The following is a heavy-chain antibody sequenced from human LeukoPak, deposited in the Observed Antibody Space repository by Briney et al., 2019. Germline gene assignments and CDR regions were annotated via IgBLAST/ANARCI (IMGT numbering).Heavy chain of an antibody. J-gene: IGHJ3*02. CDR3: AGKLAAAAEDDAFDI. CDR1: GGSISSYY. D-gene: IGHD6-13*01. CDR2: IYYSGST. Sequence: SETLSLTCTVSGGSISSYYWSWIRQPPGKGLEWIGYIYYSGSTNYNPSLKSRVTISVDTSKNQFSLKLSSVTAADTAVYYCAGKLAAAAEDDAFDIWGQGTMVTVSS. V-gene: IGHV4-59*01.